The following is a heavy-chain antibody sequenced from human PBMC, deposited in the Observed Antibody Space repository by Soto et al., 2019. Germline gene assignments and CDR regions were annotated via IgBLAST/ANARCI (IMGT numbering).Heavy chain of an antibody. CDR3: ARIEGDCSGGSCYSGGFDY. V-gene: IGHV3-11*01. Sequence: GGSLRHSCPASGFNFSDYYMTWSRQAPGKGLEWVSYIDNSGTIKYYADSVKGRFTISWDNTKNSLSLQMNSLGAEDTAIYYCARIEGDCSGGSCYSGGFDYWGQGALVTVSS. J-gene: IGHJ4*02. CDR2: IDNSGTIK. CDR1: GFNFSDYY. D-gene: IGHD2-15*01.